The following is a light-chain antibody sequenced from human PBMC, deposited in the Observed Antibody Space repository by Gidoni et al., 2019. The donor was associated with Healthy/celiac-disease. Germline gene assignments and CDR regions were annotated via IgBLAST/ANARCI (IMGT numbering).Light chain of an antibody. CDR2: SNN. CDR3: AAWDDSLNGL. CDR1: SSNIGSIT. V-gene: IGLV1-44*01. J-gene: IGLJ3*02. Sequence: QSVLTQPPSASGTPGQRVTIPCSGSSSNIGSITVNWYQQLPGTAPKLLIYSNNQRPSGVPDRFSGSKSGTSASLAISGLQSEDEADYYCAAWDDSLNGLFGGGTKLTVL.